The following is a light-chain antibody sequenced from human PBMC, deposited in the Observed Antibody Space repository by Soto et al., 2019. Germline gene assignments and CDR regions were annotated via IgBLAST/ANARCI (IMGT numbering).Light chain of an antibody. J-gene: IGKJ1*01. CDR2: DAS. CDR3: QQYNSYSET. CDR1: QSITSW. Sequence: DIQMTQSPSTLSASVGDRVTITCRASQSITSWLAWYQQKPGKAPKLLIYDASSLESGVPARFSCSGSGTEFTLTISSLQPDDFATYYCQQYNSYSETFGQGTKVDI. V-gene: IGKV1-5*01.